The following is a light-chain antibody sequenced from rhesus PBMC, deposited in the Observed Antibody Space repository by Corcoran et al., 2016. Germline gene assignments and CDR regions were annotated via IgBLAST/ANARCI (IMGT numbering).Light chain of an antibody. J-gene: IGKJ4*01. CDR2: AAS. V-gene: IGKV1-94*01. CDR1: QDIKTE. CDR3: LQDYSVPLT. Sequence: DIQMTQSPSSLSASVGDRVTVPCRASQDIKTELSWYQQKAGKTPKFLIYAASSLQTGVSSRFSGSGSGTDFTLTISSLQPEDVATYYCLQDYSVPLTFGGGTKVEIK.